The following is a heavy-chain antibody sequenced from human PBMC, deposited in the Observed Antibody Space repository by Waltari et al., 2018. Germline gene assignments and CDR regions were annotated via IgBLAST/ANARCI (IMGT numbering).Heavy chain of an antibody. Sequence: EVQLVESGGGLVQPGGSLRLSCAASGFTFSSYSMNWVRQAPGKGLEWVSYISSSSSTIYYADSVKGRFTISRDNAKNSLYLQMNSLRAEDTAVYYCARDRSGYEYNWFDPWGQGTLVTVSS. CDR2: ISSSSSTI. J-gene: IGHJ5*02. CDR1: GFTFSSYS. V-gene: IGHV3-48*04. D-gene: IGHD5-12*01. CDR3: ARDRSGYEYNWFDP.